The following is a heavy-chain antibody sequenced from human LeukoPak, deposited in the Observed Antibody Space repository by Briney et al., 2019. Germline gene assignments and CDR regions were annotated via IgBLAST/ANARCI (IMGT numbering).Heavy chain of an antibody. D-gene: IGHD5-18*01. CDR1: GYTFTSYG. V-gene: IGHV1-18*01. J-gene: IGHJ5*02. CDR2: ISAYNGNT. CDR3: ARAFPGYPINWFDP. Sequence: ASVKVSCKASGYTFTSYGISWVRQAPGQGLEWMGWISAYNGNTNYAQKLQGRVTMTRDMSTSTVYMELSSLRSEDTAVYYCARAFPGYPINWFDPWGQGTLVTVSS.